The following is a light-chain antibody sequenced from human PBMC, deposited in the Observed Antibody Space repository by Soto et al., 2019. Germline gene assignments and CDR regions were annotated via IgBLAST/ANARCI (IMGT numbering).Light chain of an antibody. CDR1: RGISDF. V-gene: IGKV1-33*01. CDR3: QQYDDLPIT. J-gene: IGKJ5*01. CDR2: DAS. Sequence: DIQMTQSPSSLFASVGDRVTITCQASRGISDFLNWYQQKPGKAPKVLIHDASKLETGVPARFSGSGSGTHFSLTINGLQPEDSATYYCQQYDDLPITFGQGTRLEIK.